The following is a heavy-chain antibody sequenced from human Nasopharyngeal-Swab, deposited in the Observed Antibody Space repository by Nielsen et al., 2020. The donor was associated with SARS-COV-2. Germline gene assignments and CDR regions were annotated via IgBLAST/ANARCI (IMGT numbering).Heavy chain of an antibody. CDR1: GFTFSNAW. Sequence: GESLKISCAASGFTFSNAWMSWVRQAPGKGLEWVGRIKSKTDGGTTDYAAPVKGRFTISRDDSKNTLYLQMNSLRAEDTAVYYCAKDSTGVYFDRYFDLWGRGTLVTVSS. D-gene: IGHD3-9*01. J-gene: IGHJ2*01. CDR3: AKDSTGVYFDRYFDL. CDR2: IKSKTDGGTT. V-gene: IGHV3-15*01.